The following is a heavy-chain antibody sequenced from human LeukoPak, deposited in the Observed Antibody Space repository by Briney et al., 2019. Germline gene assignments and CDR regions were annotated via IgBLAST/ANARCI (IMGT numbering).Heavy chain of an antibody. CDR3: ARDPRGSGADY. V-gene: IGHV3-7*01. J-gene: IGHJ4*02. CDR1: GFTFSDYW. Sequence: GGSLRLSCVASGFTFSDYWMSWVRQAPGKGLEWVANIKKDGSVKYYVDSVKGRFTISRDNAKNSLYLQMNSLRDEDTAVYYCARDPRGSGADYWGQGTLVTVPS. D-gene: IGHD3-10*01. CDR2: IKKDGSVK.